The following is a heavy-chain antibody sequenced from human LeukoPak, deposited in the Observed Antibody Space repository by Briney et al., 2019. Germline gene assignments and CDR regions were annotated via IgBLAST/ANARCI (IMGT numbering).Heavy chain of an antibody. CDR3: AKGSGIGIPGEFDY. Sequence: GGSLRLSCAASGFTFDDYAMHWVRQAPGKGLEWVSGISWNSGSIGYADSVKGRFTISRDNAKNSLYLQMNSLRAEDTALYYCAKGSGIGIPGEFDYWGQGTLVTVSS. CDR2: ISWNSGSI. J-gene: IGHJ4*02. D-gene: IGHD3-10*01. CDR1: GFTFDDYA. V-gene: IGHV3-9*01.